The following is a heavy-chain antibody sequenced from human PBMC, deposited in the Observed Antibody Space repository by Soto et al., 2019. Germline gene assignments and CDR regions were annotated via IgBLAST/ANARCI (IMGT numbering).Heavy chain of an antibody. CDR1: CGSFSGYY. CDR2: INHSGST. V-gene: IGHV4-34*01. D-gene: IGHD6-13*01. J-gene: IGHJ6*02. CDR3: AREKSMGTGYSSSWYGSRSYYYGMDV. Sequence: PSETLSLTCAVYCGSFSGYYWSWIRQPPGKGLEWIGEINHSGSTNYNPSLKSRVTISVDTSKNQFSLKLSSVTAADTAVYYCAREKSMGTGYSSSWYGSRSYYYGMDVWGQGTTVTVSS.